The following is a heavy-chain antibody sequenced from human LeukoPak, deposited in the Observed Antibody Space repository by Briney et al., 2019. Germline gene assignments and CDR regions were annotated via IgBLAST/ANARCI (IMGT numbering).Heavy chain of an antibody. V-gene: IGHV4-34*01. CDR3: ARGSVGQQQLDWFDP. CDR1: GGSFSGYY. CDR2: INHSGST. J-gene: IGHJ5*02. Sequence: KPSETLSLSCAVYGGSFSGYYWSWIRQPAGKGLEWIGEINHSGSTNYNPSLKSRVTISVDTSKNQFSLKLSSVTAADTAVYYCARGSVGQQQLDWFDPWGQGTLVTVSS. D-gene: IGHD6-13*01.